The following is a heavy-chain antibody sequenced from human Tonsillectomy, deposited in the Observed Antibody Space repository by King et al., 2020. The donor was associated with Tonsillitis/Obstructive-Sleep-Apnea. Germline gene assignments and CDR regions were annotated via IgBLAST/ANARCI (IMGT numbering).Heavy chain of an antibody. V-gene: IGHV4-31*03. J-gene: IGHJ5*02. Sequence: VQLQESGPGLVKPSQTLSLTCTVSGGSISSGGYYWSWIRQHPGKGLEWIGYIYYSGSTYYNPSLKSRVTISVDTSKNQFSLKLSSVTAADTAVYYCASTPVCWASGLFTEQTQNWFDPWGQGTLVTVSS. CDR2: IYYSGST. D-gene: IGHD3-16*01. CDR3: ASTPVCWASGLFTEQTQNWFDP. CDR1: GGSISSGGYY.